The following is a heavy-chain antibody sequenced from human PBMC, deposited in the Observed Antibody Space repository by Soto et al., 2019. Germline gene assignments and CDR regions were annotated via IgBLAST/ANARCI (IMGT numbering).Heavy chain of an antibody. D-gene: IGHD6-19*01. V-gene: IGHV4-39*01. CDR1: GGSISISTYY. Sequence: QLQMQESGPGLVKSSETLSLTCTVSGGSISISTYYWGWIRQPPGKGLEWIGSVYYSGSTYYNPSLKCRVTISVDTSKNQFSLKLSSVTAADTAVYYCARHGQLFSSGWYLSWFDPWGQGTLVTVSS. J-gene: IGHJ5*02. CDR2: VYYSGST. CDR3: ARHGQLFSSGWYLSWFDP.